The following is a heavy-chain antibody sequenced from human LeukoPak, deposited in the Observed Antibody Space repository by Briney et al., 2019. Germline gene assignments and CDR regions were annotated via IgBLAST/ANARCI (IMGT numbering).Heavy chain of an antibody. Sequence: ASVKVSCKASGGTFISYAISWVRQAPGQGLEWMGGIIPIFGTANYAQKFQGRVTITADESTSTAYMELSSLRSEDTAVYYCARCPLRGYFDYWGQGTLVTVSS. V-gene: IGHV1-69*13. CDR1: GGTFISYA. CDR3: ARCPLRGYFDY. J-gene: IGHJ4*02. CDR2: IIPIFGTA.